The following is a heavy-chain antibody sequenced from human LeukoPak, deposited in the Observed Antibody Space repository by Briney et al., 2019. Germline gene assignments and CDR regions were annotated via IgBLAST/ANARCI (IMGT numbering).Heavy chain of an antibody. D-gene: IGHD2-2*01. Sequence: GASVKVSCKASGYTFTGYYMHWVRQAPGQGLEWMGWINPNSGGTNYAQKFQGRVTMTRDTSISTAYMELSRLRSDDTAVYYCARGGRGVPAAIWSDPWGQGTLVTVSS. CDR3: ARGGRGVPAAIWSDP. V-gene: IGHV1-2*02. CDR1: GYTFTGYY. J-gene: IGHJ5*02. CDR2: INPNSGGT.